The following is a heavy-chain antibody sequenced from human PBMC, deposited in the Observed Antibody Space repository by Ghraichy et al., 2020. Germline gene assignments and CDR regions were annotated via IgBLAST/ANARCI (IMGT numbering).Heavy chain of an antibody. J-gene: IGHJ5*02. Sequence: GSLNISCKGSGYSFTTYWIAWVRQMPGKGLEWMGIIYPPDSDTRYSPSFQGQVTISVDNSINTAYLQWSRLKASDTAIYYCARVHRNWFDPWGQGTPVTVSS. CDR3: ARVHRNWFDP. V-gene: IGHV5-51*01. CDR1: GYSFTTYW. CDR2: IYPPDSDT.